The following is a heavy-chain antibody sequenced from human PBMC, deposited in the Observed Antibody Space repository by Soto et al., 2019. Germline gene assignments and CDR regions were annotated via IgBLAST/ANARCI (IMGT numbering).Heavy chain of an antibody. CDR3: ARDQYDFRSGSYYYAMEV. J-gene: IGHJ6*02. V-gene: IGHV4-61*01. Sequence: QVQLQESGPGLVKPSETLSLTCTVSGGSVSSESHYWSWIRQTPGKGLEWIGYIYYTGSTNYNPSLKGRVTMSVDTSRDQVSLRLRSVTRADTAVYYGARDQYDFRSGSYYYAMEVWGQGTKVTGSS. D-gene: IGHD3-3*01. CDR2: IYYTGST. CDR1: GGSVSSESHY.